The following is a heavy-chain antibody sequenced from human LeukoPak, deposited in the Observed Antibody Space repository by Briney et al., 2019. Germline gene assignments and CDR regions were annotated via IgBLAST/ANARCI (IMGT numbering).Heavy chain of an antibody. CDR2: LWYDGSNK. V-gene: IGHV3-33*01. Sequence: GGSLRLSCAASGFTFSSYGMHWVRQAPGKGLEWVAVLWYDGSNKYYADSVKGRFTISRDNSKNTLYLQMNSLRAEDTAVYYCARDNQAFDIWGQGTMVTVSS. J-gene: IGHJ3*02. CDR3: ARDNQAFDI. CDR1: GFTFSSYG.